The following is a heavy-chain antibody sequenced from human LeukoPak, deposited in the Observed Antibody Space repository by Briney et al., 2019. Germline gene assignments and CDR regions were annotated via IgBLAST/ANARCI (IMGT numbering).Heavy chain of an antibody. V-gene: IGHV4-39*07. J-gene: IGHJ5*02. D-gene: IGHD2-15*01. CDR1: GGSISSSSYY. Sequence: SETLSLTCTVSGGSISSSSYYWGWIRQPPGKGLEWIGSIYYSGSTYYNPSLKSRVTISVDTSKNQFSLKLSSVTAADTAVYYCARSTYCSGGSCSHNWFDPWGQGTLVSVSS. CDR3: ARSTYCSGGSCSHNWFDP. CDR2: IYYSGST.